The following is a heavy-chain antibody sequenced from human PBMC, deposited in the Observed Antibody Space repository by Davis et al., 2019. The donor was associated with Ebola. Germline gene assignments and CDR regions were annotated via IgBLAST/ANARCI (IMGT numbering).Heavy chain of an antibody. CDR2: IKQDGSEK. D-gene: IGHD3-10*01. J-gene: IGHJ4*02. V-gene: IGHV3-7*01. CDR1: GSPFISFW. CDR3: ARARGTLFY. Sequence: GGLLRPPCAAPGSPFISFWMSWVGQAPGKGLEWVANIKQDGSEKYYVDSVKGRFTISRDNAKNSLYLQMNSLRAEDTAVYYCARARGTLFYWGQGTMVTVSS.